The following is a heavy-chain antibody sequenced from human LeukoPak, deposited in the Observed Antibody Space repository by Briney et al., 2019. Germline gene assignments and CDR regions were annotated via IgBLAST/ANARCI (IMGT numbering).Heavy chain of an antibody. CDR3: ARGIAAQGTDY. CDR1: GFTFSSYW. Sequence: GGPLRLSCAASGFTFSSYWMHWVRQAPGKGLVWVSRINSDGSSTSYADSVKGRFTISRDNAKNTLYLQMNSLRAEDTAVYYCARGIAAQGTDYWGQGTLVTVSS. J-gene: IGHJ4*02. V-gene: IGHV3-74*01. D-gene: IGHD6-6*01. CDR2: INSDGSST.